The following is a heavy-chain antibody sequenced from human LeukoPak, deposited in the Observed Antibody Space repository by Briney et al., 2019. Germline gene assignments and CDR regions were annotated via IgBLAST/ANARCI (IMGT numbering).Heavy chain of an antibody. V-gene: IGHV4-59*01. CDR3: TRGNAN. CDR1: GGSISSDY. Sequence: SETLSLTCTVSGGSISSDYWSWIRQPPGKGLEWIGYISYSGSTNYNPSLKSRVTISVDTSKNQFFLKLSSVTAADTALYYCTRGNANWGQGTLVTVSS. J-gene: IGHJ4*02. CDR2: ISYSGST.